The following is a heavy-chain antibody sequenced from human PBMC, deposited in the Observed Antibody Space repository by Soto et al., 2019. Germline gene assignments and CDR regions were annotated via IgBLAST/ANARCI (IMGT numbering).Heavy chain of an antibody. CDR2: IIPIFGTA. CDR1: GCTFSSYA. J-gene: IGHJ6*02. D-gene: IGHD6-6*01. V-gene: IGHV1-69*13. Sequence: ASVKVSCKASGCTFSSYAISWVRQAPGQGLEWMGGIIPIFGTANYAQKFQGRVTITADESTSTAYMELSSLRSEDTAVYYCARDPIAARNYSSYGMDVWGQGTTVSVSS. CDR3: ARDPIAARNYSSYGMDV.